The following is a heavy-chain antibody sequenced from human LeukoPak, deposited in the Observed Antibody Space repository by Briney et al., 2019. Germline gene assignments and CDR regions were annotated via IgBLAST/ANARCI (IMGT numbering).Heavy chain of an antibody. V-gene: IGHV3-48*01. CDR3: ASVMRSYCCDY. CDR2: ISSSSSTI. D-gene: IGHD3-16*02. J-gene: IGHJ4*02. CDR1: GFTFSSYS. Sequence: GGSLRLSCAASGFTFSSYSMNWVRQAPGKGLEWVSYISSSSSTIYYADSVKGRFTISRDNAKNSLYLQMNSLRAEDTAVYYCASVMRSYCCDYWGQGTLVTVSS.